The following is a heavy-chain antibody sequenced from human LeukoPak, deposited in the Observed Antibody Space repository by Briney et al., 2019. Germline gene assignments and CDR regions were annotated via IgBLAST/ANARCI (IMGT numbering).Heavy chain of an antibody. J-gene: IGHJ4*02. D-gene: IGHD3-16*01. Sequence: GGSLRLSCAASGFTFSNSAMSWVRQAPGKGLEWVSAISDSGGTYYADSVKGRFTISRDISKNTLYLQMNSLRAEDTAVYYCAKTFHFDYWGQGTLVTVSS. V-gene: IGHV3-23*01. CDR2: ISDSGGT. CDR3: AKTFHFDY. CDR1: GFTFSNSA.